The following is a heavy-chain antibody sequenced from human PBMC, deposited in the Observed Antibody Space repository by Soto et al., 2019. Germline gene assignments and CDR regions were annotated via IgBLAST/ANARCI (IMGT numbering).Heavy chain of an antibody. V-gene: IGHV3-23*01. Sequence: EVQLLESGGGLVKPGGSLRLSCVASGFTFGSYAMSWFRQAPGQGLDWVSTISGGDTTQYAESVKGRFTIPSDKAKNNLYLKMNTLRVGDTAVYYCAPGWDMGAVWTEWGQGTLVTVSS. CDR1: GFTFGSYA. CDR3: APGWDMGAVWTE. D-gene: IGHD1-26*01. CDR2: ISGGDTT. J-gene: IGHJ4*02.